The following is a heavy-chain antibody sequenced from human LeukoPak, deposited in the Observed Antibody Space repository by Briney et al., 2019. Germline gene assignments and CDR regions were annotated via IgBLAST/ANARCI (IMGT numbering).Heavy chain of an antibody. J-gene: IGHJ6*02. CDR1: GGSFSGYY. CDR2: INHSGST. V-gene: IGHV4-34*01. D-gene: IGHD2/OR15-2a*01. Sequence: SEALSLTCAVYGGSFSGYYWSRIRQPPGKGLEWIGEINHSGSTNYNPSLKSRVTISVDTSKNQFSLKLSSVTAADTAVYYCASANSYYYYYYGMDVWGQGTTVTVSS. CDR3: ASANSYYYYYYGMDV.